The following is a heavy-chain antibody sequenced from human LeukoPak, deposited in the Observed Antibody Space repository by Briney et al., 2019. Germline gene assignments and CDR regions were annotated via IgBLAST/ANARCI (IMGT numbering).Heavy chain of an antibody. CDR3: ARRAITIFGAAENWFDP. Sequence: ASVKVSCKASGYTFASFGITWVRQAPGQGLEWMGWISPYNGNTNYAQRFQGRVTMTTNTSTGTAYMELRSLTSDDTAIYYCARRAITIFGAAENWFDPWGQGTLVTVSS. D-gene: IGHD3-3*01. CDR2: ISPYNGNT. V-gene: IGHV1-18*01. J-gene: IGHJ5*02. CDR1: GYTFASFG.